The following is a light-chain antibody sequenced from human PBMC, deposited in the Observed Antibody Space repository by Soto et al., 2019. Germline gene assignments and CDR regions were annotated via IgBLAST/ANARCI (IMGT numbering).Light chain of an antibody. V-gene: IGLV1-40*01. Sequence: QSVLTQPPSVSGAPGQRVTISCTGSGSNIGAGYDIHWYQQVPGTAPKPLIYANTNRASGVPDRFSGSNSGTSASLAITGLQSDDEADYYCPSSDTSLSAFVFGPGTKLTVL. CDR3: PSSDTSLSAFV. CDR1: GSNIGAGYD. CDR2: ANT. J-gene: IGLJ2*01.